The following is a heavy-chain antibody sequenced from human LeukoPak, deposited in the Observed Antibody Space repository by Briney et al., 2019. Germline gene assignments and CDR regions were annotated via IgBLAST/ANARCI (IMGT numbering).Heavy chain of an antibody. CDR3: ARSFGVCSSTSCYTAYYYYYYMDV. V-gene: IGHV1-69*05. CDR2: IIPIFGTA. J-gene: IGHJ6*03. CDR1: GGTFSSYA. D-gene: IGHD2-2*02. Sequence: GASVKVSCKASGGTFSSYAISWVRQAPGQGLEWMGGIIPIFGTANYAQKFQGRVTITTDESTSTAYMELSSLRSEDTAVYYCARSFGVCSSTSCYTAYYYYYYMDVWGKGTTVTVSS.